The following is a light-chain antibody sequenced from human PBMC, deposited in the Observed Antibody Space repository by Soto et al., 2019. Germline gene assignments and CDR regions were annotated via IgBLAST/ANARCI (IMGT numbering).Light chain of an antibody. Sequence: SPATVSLTKRERATLSCRASQSVSSYLAWYQQKPGQAPRLLIYGASSRATGIPDRFSGSGSGTDFTLTIGSLEPEDFAVYYCQQRSNWPLPFGQGTRLEIK. CDR3: QQRSNWPLP. CDR1: QSVSSY. J-gene: IGKJ5*01. V-gene: IGKV3-11*01. CDR2: GAS.